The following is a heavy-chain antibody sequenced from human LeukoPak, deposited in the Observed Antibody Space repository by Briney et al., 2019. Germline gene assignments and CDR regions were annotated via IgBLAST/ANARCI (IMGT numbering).Heavy chain of an antibody. Sequence: ASVKLSCKASGYTFNTYHIHWVRQAPGQGLGWMGIIKPSGGTTTYAQKCQGRVTMTRDTSTSTVYMELSSLTSDDTAVYYCARDYGGNWGTYNYFDLWGRGTLVTVSS. V-gene: IGHV1-46*02. CDR2: IKPSGGTT. D-gene: IGHD7-27*01. CDR1: GYTFNTYH. J-gene: IGHJ2*01. CDR3: ARDYGGNWGTYNYFDL.